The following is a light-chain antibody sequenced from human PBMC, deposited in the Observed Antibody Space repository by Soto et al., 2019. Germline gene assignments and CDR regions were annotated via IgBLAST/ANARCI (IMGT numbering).Light chain of an antibody. CDR2: WAS. CDR1: QSVLYSSNSKNS. V-gene: IGKV4-1*01. CDR3: QQYYSTPYT. Sequence: DIVMTQSPDSLAVSLVERATINCQSSQSVLYSSNSKNSLAWYQQKPGQPPKLLIYWASTRESGVPDRFSGSGSETDSTLTISSLQAEDVAGYYCQQYYSTPYTFGQGTNLEIK. J-gene: IGKJ2*01.